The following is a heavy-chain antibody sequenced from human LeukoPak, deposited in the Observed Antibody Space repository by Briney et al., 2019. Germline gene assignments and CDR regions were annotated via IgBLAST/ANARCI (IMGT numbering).Heavy chain of an antibody. J-gene: IGHJ4*02. CDR2: IRNKANNYAT. V-gene: IGHV3-73*01. CDR3: ATSSNAYNDH. Sequence: GGSLRLSCAASGFTFSGFSLHWVRQASGKGLEWVGRIRNKANNYATTYAASVRGRFTISRDDSKNTAYLQMNSLKTEDTALYCCATSSNAYNDHWGQGTLVTVSS. D-gene: IGHD5-24*01. CDR1: GFTFSGFS.